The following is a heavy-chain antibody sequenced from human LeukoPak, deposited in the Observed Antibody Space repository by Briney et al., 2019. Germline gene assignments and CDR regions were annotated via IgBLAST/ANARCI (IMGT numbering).Heavy chain of an antibody. V-gene: IGHV1-69*05. D-gene: IGHD3-10*01. CDR2: IIPIFGTA. CDR1: GGTFSSYA. J-gene: IGHJ6*03. Sequence: SEKVSCKASGGTFSSYAISWVRQAPGQGLEWMGRIIPIFGTANYAQKFQGRVTITTDESTSTACMELSSLRSEDTAVYYCARERGSGDSYYYYYMDVWGKGTTVTVSS. CDR3: ARERGSGDSYYYYYMDV.